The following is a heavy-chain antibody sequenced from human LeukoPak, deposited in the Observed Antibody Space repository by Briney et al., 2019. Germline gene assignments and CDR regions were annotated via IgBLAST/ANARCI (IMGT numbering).Heavy chain of an antibody. D-gene: IGHD3-10*01. CDR3: ARGLRGVIELPADY. Sequence: GGSLRLSCAASGFTFSSYSMNWVRQAPGKGLEWVSSISSSSSYIYYADSVKGRFTISRDNAKNSLYLQMNSLRAEDTAVYYCARGLRGVIELPADYWGQGTLVTVSS. CDR2: ISSSSSYI. V-gene: IGHV3-21*01. CDR1: GFTFSSYS. J-gene: IGHJ4*02.